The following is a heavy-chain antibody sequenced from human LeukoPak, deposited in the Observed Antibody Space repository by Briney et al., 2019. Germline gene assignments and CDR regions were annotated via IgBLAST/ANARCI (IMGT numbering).Heavy chain of an antibody. J-gene: IGHJ6*03. CDR2: MYYNGST. CDR1: GGSISSSSYN. Sequence: PSETLSLTCTVSGGSISSSSYNWGWIRQPPGKGLEWIGTMYYNGSTHYTVSLKSRVTISVDKSKNQFSMRLTSLTAADTAVYYCARQNYDYVWGNSFYYYMDVWGKGTTVTFSS. D-gene: IGHD3-16*01. CDR3: ARQNYDYVWGNSFYYYMDV. V-gene: IGHV4-39*01.